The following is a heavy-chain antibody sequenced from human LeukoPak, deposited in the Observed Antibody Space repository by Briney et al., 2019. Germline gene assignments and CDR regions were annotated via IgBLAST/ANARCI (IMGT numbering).Heavy chain of an antibody. CDR1: GGSLSSGSYY. D-gene: IGHD3-10*01. CDR2: IYYSGST. Sequence: SETLSLTCTVSGGSLSSGSYYWSWIRQPAGKGLEWIGYIYYSGSTNYNPSLKSRVTISVDTSKNQFSLKLSSVTAADTAVYYCARDLRGSRWGFDYWGQGTLVTVSS. J-gene: IGHJ4*02. V-gene: IGHV4-61*10. CDR3: ARDLRGSRWGFDY.